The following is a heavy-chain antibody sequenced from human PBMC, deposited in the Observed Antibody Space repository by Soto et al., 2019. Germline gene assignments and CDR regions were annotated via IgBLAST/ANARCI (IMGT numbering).Heavy chain of an antibody. CDR3: ARTTGYLDY. Sequence: PAHTLSLTCAISGDSVSSNSAAWNWIRQSPSRGLEWLGRTYYRSKWYHEYAVSVKGRITINPDTSKNQFSLQLNSVTPEDAAVYYCARTTGYLDYWGQGTLVTVSS. CDR1: GDSVSSNSAA. CDR2: TYYRSKWYH. J-gene: IGHJ4*02. V-gene: IGHV6-1*01. D-gene: IGHD1-1*01.